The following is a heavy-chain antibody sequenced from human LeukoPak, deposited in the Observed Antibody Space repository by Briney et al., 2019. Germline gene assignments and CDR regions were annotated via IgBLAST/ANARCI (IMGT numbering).Heavy chain of an antibody. J-gene: IGHJ3*02. CDR1: GGSSSSYY. CDR2: IYYSGST. Sequence: SETLSLTCTVSGGSSSSYYWSWIRQPPGKGLEWIGYIYYSGSTNYNPSLKSRVTISVDTSKNQFSLKLSSVTAADTAVYYCARRGYYDSSGYWTSTLDAFDIWGQGTMVTVSS. CDR3: ARRGYYDSSGYWTSTLDAFDI. D-gene: IGHD3-22*01. V-gene: IGHV4-59*01.